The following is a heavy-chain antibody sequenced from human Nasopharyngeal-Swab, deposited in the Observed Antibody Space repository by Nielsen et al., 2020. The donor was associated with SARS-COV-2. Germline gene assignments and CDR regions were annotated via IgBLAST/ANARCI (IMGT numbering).Heavy chain of an antibody. CDR2: IIPILGIA. D-gene: IGHD3-3*01. CDR1: GGTFSSYA. CDR3: AREILRFLEWLLPDAFDI. V-gene: IGHV1-69*10. J-gene: IGHJ3*02. Sequence: SVKVSCKASGGTFSSYAISWVRQAPGQGLEWMGGIIPILGIANYAQKFQGRVTITADKSTSTAYTELSSLRSEDTAVYYCAREILRFLEWLLPDAFDIWGQGTMVTVSS.